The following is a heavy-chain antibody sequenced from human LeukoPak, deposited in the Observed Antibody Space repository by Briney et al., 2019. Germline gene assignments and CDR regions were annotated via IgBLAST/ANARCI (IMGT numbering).Heavy chain of an antibody. CDR2: ISSSSSYI. J-gene: IGHJ5*02. Sequence: GGSLRLSCAASGFTFSSYSMNWVRQAPGKGLEWVSSISSSSSYIYYADSVKGRFTISRDNAKNSLYLQMNSLRAEDTAVYHCARATDYDFWSGYSPFDPWGQGTLVTVSS. V-gene: IGHV3-21*01. CDR3: ARATDYDFWSGYSPFDP. D-gene: IGHD3-3*01. CDR1: GFTFSSYS.